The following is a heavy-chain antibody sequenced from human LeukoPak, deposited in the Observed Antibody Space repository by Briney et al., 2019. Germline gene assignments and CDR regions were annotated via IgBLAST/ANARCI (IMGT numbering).Heavy chain of an antibody. D-gene: IGHD1-26*01. CDR1: GFTFSNFG. CDR2: IRYDGSSK. Sequence: GGSLRLSCAASGFTFSNFGMHWVRQAPGKGLEWVAFIRYDGSSKFYVDSVKGRFTISRDNSKNTLYLQMNSLRSEDTAVYYCAKVYYRDAFDIWGQGTMVTVSS. V-gene: IGHV3-30*02. CDR3: AKVYYRDAFDI. J-gene: IGHJ3*02.